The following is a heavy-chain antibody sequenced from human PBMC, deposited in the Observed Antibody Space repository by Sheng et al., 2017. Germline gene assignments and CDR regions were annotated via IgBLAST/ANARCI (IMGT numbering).Heavy chain of an antibody. V-gene: IGHV3-21*01. D-gene: IGHD4-17*01. CDR3: ARPGATYYYYGMDV. J-gene: IGHJ6*02. Sequence: EVQLVESGGGLVKPGGSLRLSCAASGFTFSSYSMNWVRQAPGKGLEWVSSISSSSSYIYYADSVKGRFTISRDNAKNSLYLQMNSLRAEDTAVYYCARPGATYYYYGMDVWGQGTTVTVSS. CDR2: ISSSSSYI. CDR1: GFTFSSYS.